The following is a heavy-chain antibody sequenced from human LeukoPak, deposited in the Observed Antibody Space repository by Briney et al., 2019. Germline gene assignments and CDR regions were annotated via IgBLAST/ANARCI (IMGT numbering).Heavy chain of an antibody. J-gene: IGHJ4*02. V-gene: IGHV3-7*04. Sequence: VGSLRLSCVASAFAFSSNWMSWVRQAPGKGLEWVASIKEDGSETYYVDSVKGRFTISRDNAKNSLYLQMNSLRAEDTAVYYCARDLHPRYYLPDYWGQGTLVTVSS. D-gene: IGHD1-26*01. CDR1: AFAFSSNW. CDR2: IKEDGSET. CDR3: ARDLHPRYYLPDY.